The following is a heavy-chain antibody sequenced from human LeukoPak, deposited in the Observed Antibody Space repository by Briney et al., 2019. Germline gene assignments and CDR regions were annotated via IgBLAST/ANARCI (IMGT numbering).Heavy chain of an antibody. Sequence: SQTLSPTCAISGDSVSSNSAAWNWIRQSPSRGLEWLGRTYYRSKWYNDYAVSVKSRITINPDTSKNQFSLQLNSVTPEDTAVYYCARDQLAYCGGDCYANHDAFDIWGQGTMVTVSS. CDR2: TYYRSKWYN. CDR3: ARDQLAYCGGDCYANHDAFDI. J-gene: IGHJ3*02. CDR1: GDSVSSNSAA. D-gene: IGHD2-21*02. V-gene: IGHV6-1*01.